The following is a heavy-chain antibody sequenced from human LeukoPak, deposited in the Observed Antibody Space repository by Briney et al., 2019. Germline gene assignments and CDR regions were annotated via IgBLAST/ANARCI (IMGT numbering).Heavy chain of an antibody. D-gene: IGHD3-22*01. J-gene: IGHJ4*02. CDR3: ARHGHYYDSSGYYI. V-gene: IGHV4-39*01. CDR1: GGSISSSSYY. CDR2: IYYSGST. Sequence: PSETLSLTCTVSGGSISSSSYYWGWIRQPPGKGLEWVGRIYYSGSTYYNPSLKSRDTISVDTSKNQFSLKLSSVTAAGTAVYYCARHGHYYDSSGYYIWGQGTLVTVSS.